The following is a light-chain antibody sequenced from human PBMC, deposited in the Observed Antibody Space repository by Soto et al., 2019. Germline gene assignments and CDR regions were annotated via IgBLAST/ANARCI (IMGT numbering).Light chain of an antibody. V-gene: IGKV3-11*01. CDR3: QHRSNWPGT. Sequence: DIVLAHSPGTLSLSPCERATLSFRASQSVFSYLAWYQQKPGQAPRLLIYDVSDRATGIPARFTGSGSGTDFTLTISSLEPEDFAVYYCQHRSNWPGTFGQGTKVDIK. CDR2: DVS. CDR1: QSVFSY. J-gene: IGKJ1*01.